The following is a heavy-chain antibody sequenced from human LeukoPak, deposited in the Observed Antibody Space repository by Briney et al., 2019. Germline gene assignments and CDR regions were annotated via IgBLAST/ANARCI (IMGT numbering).Heavy chain of an antibody. CDR2: IKLDGSEK. CDR1: GFTFAKYW. D-gene: IGHD3-3*01. Sequence: GGSLRLSCVATGFTFAKYWMSWVRQAPGKGLEWVPNIKLDGSEKNYVDSVKGRFTISRDNTKNSLYLQMNSLRAEDMAVFYCARDQYDTWSRRGNFDSWGQGTLVIVSS. CDR3: ARDQYDTWSRRGNFDS. J-gene: IGHJ4*02. V-gene: IGHV3-7*03.